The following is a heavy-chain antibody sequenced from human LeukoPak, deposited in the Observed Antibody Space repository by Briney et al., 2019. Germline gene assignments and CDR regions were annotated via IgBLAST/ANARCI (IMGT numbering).Heavy chain of an antibody. J-gene: IGHJ4*02. D-gene: IGHD3-22*01. V-gene: IGHV4-59*08. Sequence: PSETLSLTCTVSGGSISSYYWSWVRQPPGKGLEWIGYIYYSGSTSYNPSLKSRVTISVDTSKNQFSLKLSSVTAADTAVYYCARHRPYYYDSSGYWEAPFDYWGQGTLVTVSS. CDR1: GGSISSYY. CDR2: IYYSGST. CDR3: ARHRPYYYDSSGYWEAPFDY.